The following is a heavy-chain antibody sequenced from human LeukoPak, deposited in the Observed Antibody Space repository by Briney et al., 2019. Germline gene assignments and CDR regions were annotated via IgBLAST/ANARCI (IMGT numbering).Heavy chain of an antibody. Sequence: ASVKLSCKASGYSFSRYYMHWVRQAPAQGLEWMGILNPDGGSTGYSQRFQDRITMTMDKSTNNYYMVLRSLTSDATADYYCARDVAAAGTFCDYWGQVTLVTVSS. CDR2: LNPDGGST. J-gene: IGHJ4*02. V-gene: IGHV1-46*01. CDR1: GYSFSRYY. CDR3: ARDVAAAGTFCDY. D-gene: IGHD6-13*01.